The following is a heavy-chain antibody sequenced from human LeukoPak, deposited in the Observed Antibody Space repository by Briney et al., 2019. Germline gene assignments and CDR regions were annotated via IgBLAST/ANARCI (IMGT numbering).Heavy chain of an antibody. CDR1: GITLSNYG. CDR2: ISDSGGRT. Sequence: PGGSLRLSCAVSGITLSNYGMSWVRQAPGKGLEWVAGISDSGGRTNYADSVKGRFTISRDNPKNTLYLQMNSLRVEDTAVYFCAKRGVVIRVILVGFHKEANYFDSWGQGALVTVCS. V-gene: IGHV3-23*01. CDR3: AKRGVVIRVILVGFHKEANYFDS. J-gene: IGHJ4*02. D-gene: IGHD3-22*01.